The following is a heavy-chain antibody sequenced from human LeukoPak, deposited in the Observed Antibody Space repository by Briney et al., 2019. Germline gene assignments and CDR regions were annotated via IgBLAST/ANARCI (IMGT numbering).Heavy chain of an antibody. D-gene: IGHD6-6*01. CDR3: ARDLVNYYYMDV. Sequence: ASVKVSCKASGYTFTGYYMHWVRQAPGQGLEWMGWINPNSGGTNYAQKFQGRVTMTRDTPISTAYMELSRLRSDDTAVYYCARDLVNYYYMDVWGKGTTVTVPS. J-gene: IGHJ6*03. V-gene: IGHV1-2*02. CDR1: GYTFTGYY. CDR2: INPNSGGT.